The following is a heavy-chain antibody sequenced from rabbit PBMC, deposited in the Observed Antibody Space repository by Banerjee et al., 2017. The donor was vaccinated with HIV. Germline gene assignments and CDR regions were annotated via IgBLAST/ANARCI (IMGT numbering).Heavy chain of an antibody. CDR1: GFDFSSNA. CDR2: IYAGSSGSA. CDR3: ARGGYGGDSGATGL. Sequence: QEQLEESGGDLVKPEGSLTLTCKASGFDFSSNAICWVRQAPGKGLEWIGTIYAGSSGSAYYASWVNGRFTITKTSSTTVTLQMTSLTAADTATYFCARGGYGGDSGATGLWGPGTLVTVS. V-gene: IGHV1S45*01. D-gene: IGHD4-2*01. J-gene: IGHJ4*01.